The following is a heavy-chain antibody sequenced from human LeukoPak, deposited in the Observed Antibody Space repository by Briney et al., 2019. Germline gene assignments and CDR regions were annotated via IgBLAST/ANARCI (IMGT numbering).Heavy chain of an antibody. J-gene: IGHJ4*02. CDR1: GFTFSDYS. D-gene: IGHD4-17*01. Sequence: GGSLRLSCAASGFTFSDYSMNWVRRAPGKGLEWVSSISSSSSYIYYADSVKGRFTISRDNAKNSLYLQMNSLRAEDTAVYYCARDRTRRGDYAFDYWGQGTLVTVSS. CDR3: ARDRTRRGDYAFDY. V-gene: IGHV3-21*01. CDR2: ISSSSSYI.